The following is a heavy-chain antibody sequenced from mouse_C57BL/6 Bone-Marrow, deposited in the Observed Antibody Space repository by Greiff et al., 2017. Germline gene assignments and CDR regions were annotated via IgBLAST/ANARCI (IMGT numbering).Heavy chain of an antibody. V-gene: IGHV1-15*01. J-gene: IGHJ1*03. Sequence: VHLVESGAELVRPGASVTLSCKASGYTFTDYEMHWVKQTPVHGLEWIGAIDPETGGTAYNQKFKGKAILTADKSSSTAYMELRSLTSEDSAVYYCTRPQLGSGTLWYFDVWGTGTTVTVSS. D-gene: IGHD4-1*02. CDR1: GYTFTDYE. CDR3: TRPQLGSGTLWYFDV. CDR2: IDPETGGT.